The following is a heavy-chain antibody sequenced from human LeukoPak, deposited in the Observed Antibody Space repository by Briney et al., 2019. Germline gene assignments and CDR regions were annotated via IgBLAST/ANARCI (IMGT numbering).Heavy chain of an antibody. CDR3: ARDLWAKKGKQQLVQAYGY. Sequence: GGSLRLSCAASGFTFSSYAMHWVRQAPGKGLEWVAVISYDGSNKYYADSVKGRFTISRDNSKNTLYLQMNSLRAEDTAVYYCARDLWAKKGKQQLVQAYGYWGQGTLVTVSS. CDR1: GFTFSSYA. CDR2: ISYDGSNK. V-gene: IGHV3-30-3*01. J-gene: IGHJ4*02. D-gene: IGHD6-13*01.